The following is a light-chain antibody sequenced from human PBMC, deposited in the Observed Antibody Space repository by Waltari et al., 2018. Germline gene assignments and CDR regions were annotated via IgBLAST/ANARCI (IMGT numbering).Light chain of an antibody. CDR2: DAS. J-gene: IGKJ1*01. CDR3: QKYGTLPAT. V-gene: IGKV3-20*01. Sequence: EIVLTQSPGTLSLSPGERAPLSCRASQSVSRTLAWYQQKPGQAPRLLIYDASSSATGIPDRFSGSGSGTDFSLTISRLEPEDFAVYYCQKYGTLPATFGQGTKVEIK. CDR1: QSVSRT.